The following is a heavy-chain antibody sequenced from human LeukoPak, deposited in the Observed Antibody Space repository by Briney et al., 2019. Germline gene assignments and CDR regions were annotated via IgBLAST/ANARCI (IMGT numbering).Heavy chain of an antibody. CDR2: IRYDGSNK. CDR1: GLTSSSYG. D-gene: IGHD2-8*02. V-gene: IGHV3-30*02. J-gene: IGHJ4*02. Sequence: GGSLRLSCAASGLTSSSYGMHWVRQAPGKGLEWVAFIRYDGSNKYYADSVRGRFTISRDNSKSTLSLQMNSLRAEDTAIYYCATYRQVLLPFESWGQGTLVTVSS. CDR3: ATYRQVLLPFES.